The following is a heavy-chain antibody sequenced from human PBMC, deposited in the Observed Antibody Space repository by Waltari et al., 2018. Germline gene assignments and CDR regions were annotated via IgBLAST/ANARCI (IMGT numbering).Heavy chain of an antibody. Sequence: QVQLVQSGAEVKKPGSSVKVSCKASGGTFSSYAISWVRQAPGQGLEWMGGLIPIFGTANYDQKFQGRVTIPADDPTSKAYRELSGLGTEETAGYYGAGGGYYASSGYPPLLDYWGQGTLVTVSS. CDR1: GGTFSSYA. J-gene: IGHJ4*02. D-gene: IGHD3-22*01. CDR3: AGGGYYASSGYPPLLDY. CDR2: LIPIFGTA. V-gene: IGHV1-69*12.